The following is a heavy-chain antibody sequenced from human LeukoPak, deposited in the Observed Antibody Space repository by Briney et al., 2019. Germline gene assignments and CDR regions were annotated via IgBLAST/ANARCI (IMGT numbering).Heavy chain of an antibody. CDR3: ARRAGAYSHPYDY. D-gene: IGHD4/OR15-4a*01. Sequence: GGSLRLSCATSGFTFGYYEMNWVRQAPGKGLEWVSYIKSGGRSIYYADSVKGRFTISRDNSKNTLYLQMNSLRAEDTAVYYCARRAGAYSHPYDYWGQGTLVTVSS. CDR2: IKSGGRSI. J-gene: IGHJ4*02. V-gene: IGHV3-48*03. CDR1: GFTFGYYE.